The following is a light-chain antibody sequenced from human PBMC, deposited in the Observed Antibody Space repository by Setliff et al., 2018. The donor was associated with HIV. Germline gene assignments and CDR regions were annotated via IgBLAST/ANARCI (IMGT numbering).Light chain of an antibody. CDR1: SSDVGGYNY. CDR2: EVR. V-gene: IGLV2-14*01. Sequence: QSVLTQPTSVSGSPGQSITISCTGTSSDVGGYNYVSWYQLRPGKAPKVVIYEVRNRPSGVSNRFSGSKSGNTASLTISGLQTEDEADYYCSSYAITNTLPFGTGTKVTVL. J-gene: IGLJ1*01. CDR3: SSYAITNTLP.